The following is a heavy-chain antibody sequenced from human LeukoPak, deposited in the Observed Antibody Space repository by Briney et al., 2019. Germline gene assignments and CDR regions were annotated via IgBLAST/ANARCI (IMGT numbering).Heavy chain of an antibody. CDR3: ARGVSSWYKDPFDS. CDR1: GFTFSSYA. CDR2: ISYDGSNK. V-gene: IGHV3-30-3*01. Sequence: PGRSLRLSCAASGFTFSSYAMHWVRQAPGKGLEWVAFISYDGSNKYYADSVKGRFTISRDNSKNTLYLQMNSLRAEDTAVYFCARGVSSWYKDPFDSWGQGTLVTVCS. J-gene: IGHJ4*02. D-gene: IGHD6-13*01.